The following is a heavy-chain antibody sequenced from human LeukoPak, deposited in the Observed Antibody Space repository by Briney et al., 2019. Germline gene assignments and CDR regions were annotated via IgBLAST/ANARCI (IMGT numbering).Heavy chain of an antibody. D-gene: IGHD5-12*01. J-gene: IGHJ4*02. V-gene: IGHV6-1*01. CDR2: TYYRSKWYN. Sequence: SQTLSLTCAISGDSVSSNSAAWNWIRQSPSRDLDWPGSTYYRSKWYNDYAVPVKSRITSNPDTSKNQFSLQLNSVTPEDTAVYYCARGRYSGYDWGFDYFDYWGQGTLVTVSS. CDR1: GDSVSSNSAA. CDR3: ARGRYSGYDWGFDYFDY.